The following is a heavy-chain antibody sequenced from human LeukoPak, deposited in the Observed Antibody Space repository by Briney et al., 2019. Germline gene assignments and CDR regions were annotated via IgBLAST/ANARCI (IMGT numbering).Heavy chain of an antibody. CDR1: GASISTYY. J-gene: IGHJ6*03. V-gene: IGHV4-4*09. CDR2: IAPSGGA. Sequence: SETLSLTCTASGASISTYYWSWIRQPPGEGLEWIAYIAPSGGAVYNPSLNSRLTVSVDTSKNQFSLKPNSVTAADTAVYYCARHVATTVTRGYSCHPMDVWGKGTTVSVSS. D-gene: IGHD4-17*01. CDR3: ARHVATTVTRGYSCHPMDV.